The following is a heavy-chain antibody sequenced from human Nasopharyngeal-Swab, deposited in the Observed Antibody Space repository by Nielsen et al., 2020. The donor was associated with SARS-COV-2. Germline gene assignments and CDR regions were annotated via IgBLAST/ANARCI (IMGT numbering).Heavy chain of an antibody. J-gene: IGHJ4*02. D-gene: IGHD4-17*01. CDR3: ASHDYGDYGVVDY. CDR2: IYYNGST. V-gene: IGHV4-39*01. Sequence: RQAPGKGLEWIGSIYYNGSTYYNPSLKSRVTISVDTSKNQFSLKLSSVTAADTAVYYCASHDYGDYGVVDYWGQGTLVTVSS.